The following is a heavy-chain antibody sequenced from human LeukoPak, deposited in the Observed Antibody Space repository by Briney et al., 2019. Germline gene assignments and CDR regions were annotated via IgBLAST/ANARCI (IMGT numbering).Heavy chain of an antibody. D-gene: IGHD2-8*01. Sequence: GGSLRLSCAASGFTFSSYAVSWVRQAPGKGLEWVSCISGSGGSTYSADSVKGRFTISRDNSKNTLYLQMNSVRAEDTALYYCARDRSCTNDICHGAFDYWGQGTLVTVSS. CDR1: GFTFSSYA. CDR3: ARDRSCTNDICHGAFDY. J-gene: IGHJ4*02. CDR2: ISGSGGST. V-gene: IGHV3-23*01.